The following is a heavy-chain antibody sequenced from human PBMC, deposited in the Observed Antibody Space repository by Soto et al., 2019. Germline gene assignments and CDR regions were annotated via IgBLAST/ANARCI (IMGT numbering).Heavy chain of an antibody. J-gene: IGHJ4*02. Sequence: SEALSPTCTHSGRTFSDYYWGTIRQPPGKGLEWIGEINHSGSTNYNPSLKSRVTISVDTSKNQFSLKLSSVTAADTAVYYCARARPLQWLRFARYYFDYWGQG. D-gene: IGHD5-12*01. V-gene: IGHV4-34*01. CDR3: ARARPLQWLRFARYYFDY. CDR1: GRTFSDYY. CDR2: INHSGST.